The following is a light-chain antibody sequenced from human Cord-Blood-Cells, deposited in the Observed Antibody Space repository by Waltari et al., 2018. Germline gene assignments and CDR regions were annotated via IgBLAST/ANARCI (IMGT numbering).Light chain of an antibody. J-gene: IGLJ1*01. V-gene: IGLV2-23*01. CDR3: CSYAGSSTCV. CDR2: EGS. CDR1: SSDVGSYNL. Sequence: QSALTQSASVSGSPGQSITISCTGTSSDVGSYNLVSWYQQHPGKAPKLMIYEGSKRPSGVSNRFSGSKSGNTASLTISGLQAEDEADYYCCSYAGSSTCVFGTGTKLTVL.